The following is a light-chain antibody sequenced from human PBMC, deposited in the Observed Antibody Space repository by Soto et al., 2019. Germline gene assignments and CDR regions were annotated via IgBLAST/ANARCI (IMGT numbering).Light chain of an antibody. CDR2: LGS. J-gene: IGKJ1*01. CDR1: QSLLHSNGYNY. CDR3: MQALQTPT. V-gene: IGKV2-28*01. Sequence: DIVMTQSPLSLPVTPGEPASISCRSSQSLLHSNGYNYLDWYLQKPGQSPQLLAYLGSNRASGVPDRFSGRGSGTDFTLKISRVEAEDVGVYYGMQALQTPTFGQGTKVEIK.